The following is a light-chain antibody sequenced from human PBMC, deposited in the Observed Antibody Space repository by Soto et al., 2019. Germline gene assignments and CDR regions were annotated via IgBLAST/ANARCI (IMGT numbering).Light chain of an antibody. V-gene: IGKV3-20*01. CDR3: QQYGSSGT. J-gene: IGKJ1*01. CDR2: GAS. CDR1: QSVSNNY. Sequence: SQSACTLSLSTGERATLSCRASQSVSNNYLAWYQQKPGQAPRLLIYGASNRATGIPDRFSGSGSGTDFTLTISRLEPEDFAVYYCQQYGSSGTFAQGTKVAIK.